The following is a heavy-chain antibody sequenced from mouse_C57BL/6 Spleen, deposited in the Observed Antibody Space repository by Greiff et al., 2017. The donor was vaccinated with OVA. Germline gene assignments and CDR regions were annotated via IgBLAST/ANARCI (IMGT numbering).Heavy chain of an antibody. V-gene: IGHV1-9*01. CDR1: GYTFTGYW. Sequence: QVQLKQSGAELMKPGASVKLSCKATGYTFTGYWIEWVKQRPGHGLEWIGEILPGSGSTNYNEKFKGKATFTADTSSNTAYMQLSSLTTEDSAIYYCARLSYSNYEEGSAMDYWGQGTSVTVSS. CDR3: ARLSYSNYEEGSAMDY. J-gene: IGHJ4*01. D-gene: IGHD2-5*01. CDR2: ILPGSGST.